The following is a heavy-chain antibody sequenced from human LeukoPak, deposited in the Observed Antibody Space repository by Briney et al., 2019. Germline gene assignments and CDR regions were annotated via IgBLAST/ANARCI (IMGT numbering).Heavy chain of an antibody. CDR3: ARGEAVAGTVDY. V-gene: IGHV4-39*01. CDR2: VYYSGNT. J-gene: IGHJ4*02. D-gene: IGHD6-19*01. CDR1: GGSISNSIYY. Sequence: SETRSLTCTVSGGSISNSIYYWAWIRQPPGKGLEWIGNVYYSGNTYYNPSLKSRVTIVVDTSRNQFSLKLSSVTAAETAMYYCARGEAVAGTVDYWGQGTLVTVSS.